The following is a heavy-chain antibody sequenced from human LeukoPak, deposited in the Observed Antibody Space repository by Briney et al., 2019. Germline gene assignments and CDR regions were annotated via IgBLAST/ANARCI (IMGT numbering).Heavy chain of an antibody. Sequence: SQTLSLTCAVSDDSISSGGFSWNWIRQAPGKGLEWIGHIYHGGSTYYNPSLKSRVTISVDTSKNQFSLKLSSVTAADTAVYYCARGGILTGYHSDYWGQGTLVTGPS. CDR1: DDSISSGGFS. J-gene: IGHJ4*02. CDR3: ARGGILTGYHSDY. CDR2: IYHGGST. V-gene: IGHV4-30-2*01. D-gene: IGHD3-9*01.